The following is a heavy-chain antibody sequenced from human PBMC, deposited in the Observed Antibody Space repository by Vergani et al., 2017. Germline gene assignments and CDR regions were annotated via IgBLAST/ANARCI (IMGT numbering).Heavy chain of an antibody. CDR1: GGSISSYY. D-gene: IGHD1-26*01. Sequence: QVQLQESGPGLVKPSETLSLTCTVSGGSISSYYWSWIRQPPGKGLEWIGYIYYSGSTNDNPSLKSRVTISVDTSKNQFSLKLSSVTAADTAVYYCARDLLGLVGATTEFDYWGQGTLVTVSS. CDR3: ARDLLGLVGATTEFDY. J-gene: IGHJ4*02. CDR2: IYYSGST. V-gene: IGHV4-59*01.